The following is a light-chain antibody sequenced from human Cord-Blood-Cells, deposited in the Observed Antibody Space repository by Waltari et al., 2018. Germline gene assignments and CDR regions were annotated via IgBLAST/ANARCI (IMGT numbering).Light chain of an antibody. V-gene: IGKV1-39*01. J-gene: IGKJ3*01. CDR1: QSISSY. CDR3: QQSYSTPQTVFT. Sequence: DIQMTQSPSSLSASVGYRVTITCRASQSISSYLNWYQQKPGKAPKLLIYAASSLQSGVPSRFSGSGSGTDFTLTISSLQPEDFATYYCQQSYSTPQTVFTFGPGTKVDIK. CDR2: AAS.